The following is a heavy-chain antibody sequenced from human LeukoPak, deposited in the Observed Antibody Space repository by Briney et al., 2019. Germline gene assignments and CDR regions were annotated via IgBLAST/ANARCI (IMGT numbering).Heavy chain of an antibody. D-gene: IGHD3-10*01. V-gene: IGHV4-31*03. CDR2: IYYSGST. Sequence: PSETLSLTCTVSGVSISSGGYYWSWIRQHPGKGLEWIGYIYYSGSTYYNPSLKSRVTISVDTSKNQFSLKLSSVTAADTAVYYCARVRGYISGSSVTMVRGVISRTFDYWGQGTLVTVSS. J-gene: IGHJ4*02. CDR3: ARVRGYISGSSVTMVRGVISRTFDY. CDR1: GVSISSGGYY.